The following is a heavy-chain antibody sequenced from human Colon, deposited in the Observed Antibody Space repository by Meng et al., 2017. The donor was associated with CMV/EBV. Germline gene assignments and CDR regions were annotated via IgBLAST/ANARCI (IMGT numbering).Heavy chain of an antibody. J-gene: IGHJ4*02. V-gene: IGHV1-69*04. Sequence: SVKVSCKASGFTFTSYGISWVRQAPGQGLEWMGRIIPILGIANYAQKFQGRVTITADKSTSTAYMELSSLRSEDTAVYYCARGPGGEFDYWGQGTLVTVSS. CDR1: GFTFTSYG. CDR3: ARGPGGEFDY. CDR2: IIPILGIA. D-gene: IGHD3-10*01.